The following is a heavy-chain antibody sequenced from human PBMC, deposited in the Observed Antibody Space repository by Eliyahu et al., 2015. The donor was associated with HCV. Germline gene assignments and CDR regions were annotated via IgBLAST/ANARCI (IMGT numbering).Heavy chain of an antibody. CDR1: GFXFSTYA. J-gene: IGHJ4*02. V-gene: IGHV3-23*01. CDR3: AKHRGASSGYLFDD. Sequence: EVQLLESGGGLVQPGESLRLSCSTXGFXFSTYAMTWVRQAPGKGLEWVSSITDSGGRTYYADSVKGRFTISRDNPKSTLYLQMNSLRVDDTAIYYCAKHRGASSGYLFDDWGQGTLVTVSS. CDR2: ITDSGGRT. D-gene: IGHD3-22*01.